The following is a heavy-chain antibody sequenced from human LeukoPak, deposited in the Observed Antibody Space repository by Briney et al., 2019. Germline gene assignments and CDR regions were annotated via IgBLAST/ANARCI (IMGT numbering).Heavy chain of an antibody. CDR3: ATSGSSWLYFDY. V-gene: IGHV1-18*01. CDR2: ISTYNGDT. Sequence: ASVKVSCKASGGTFSSYAISWVRQAPGQGLEWMGWISTYNGDTNYAQKLQGRVTMTADTSTSTTYMELRSLRSDDTAVYYCATSGSSWLYFDYWGQGTLVTVSS. D-gene: IGHD6-13*01. J-gene: IGHJ4*02. CDR1: GGTFSSYA.